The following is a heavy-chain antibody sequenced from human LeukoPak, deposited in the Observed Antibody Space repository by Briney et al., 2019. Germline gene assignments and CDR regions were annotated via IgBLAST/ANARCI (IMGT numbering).Heavy chain of an antibody. J-gene: IGHJ5*02. CDR1: GGSVSSGSYY. Sequence: SETPSPTCTVSGGSVSSGSYYWSWIRQPPGKGLEWIGYIYYSGSTNYNPSLKSRVTISVDTSKNQFSLKLSSVTAADTAVYYCAREWNDCSSTSCFNWFDPWGQGTLVTVSS. D-gene: IGHD2-2*01. V-gene: IGHV4-61*01. CDR3: AREWNDCSSTSCFNWFDP. CDR2: IYYSGST.